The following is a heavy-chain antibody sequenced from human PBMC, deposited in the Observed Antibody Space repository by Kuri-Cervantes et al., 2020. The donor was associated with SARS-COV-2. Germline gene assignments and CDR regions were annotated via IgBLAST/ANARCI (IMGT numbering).Heavy chain of an antibody. CDR2: ISSSSSYI. J-gene: IGHJ4*02. CDR1: GYTFSSYS. V-gene: IGHV3-21*01. D-gene: IGHD3-3*01. Sequence: LSPTRAASGYTFSSYSMNCVRQAPGTGLGWGSSISSSSSYIYYADSVKGRFTFSRDNAKNSLYLQMNSRRAEDTAVYYCASEYTIFGVQYYFDYWGQGTLVTVSS. CDR3: ASEYTIFGVQYYFDY.